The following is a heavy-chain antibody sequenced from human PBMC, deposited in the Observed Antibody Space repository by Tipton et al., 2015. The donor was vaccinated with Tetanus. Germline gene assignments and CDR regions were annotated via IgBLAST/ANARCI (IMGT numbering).Heavy chain of an antibody. D-gene: IGHD3-3*01. J-gene: IGHJ4*02. Sequence: GLVKPSETLSLSCTVSGDSPQDYYWTWIRQSAGKGLEWLAYVSSSGRTNSNYDLKSRITTSHDTSKNQFFLRLTSVTSADTAVYYCARANYDNFKKGPFDSWGQGTLVIVSS. V-gene: IGHV4-4*07. CDR1: GDSPQDYY. CDR2: VSSSGRT. CDR3: ARANYDNFKKGPFDS.